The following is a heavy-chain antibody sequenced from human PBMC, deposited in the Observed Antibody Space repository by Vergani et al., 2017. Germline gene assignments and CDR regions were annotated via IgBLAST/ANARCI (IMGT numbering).Heavy chain of an antibody. CDR3: ARATTVTTAGGFEP. D-gene: IGHD4-11*01. Sequence: EVQLVESGGGLVKPGGSLSLSCAASGFTFSSYSMNWVRQAPGRGLEWVSSISSSSSYIYYADSVKGRFTISRDNAKNSLYLQMNSLRAEDTAVYYCARATTVTTAGGFEPWGQGTLVTVSS. CDR2: ISSSSSYI. CDR1: GFTFSSYS. J-gene: IGHJ5*02. V-gene: IGHV3-21*01.